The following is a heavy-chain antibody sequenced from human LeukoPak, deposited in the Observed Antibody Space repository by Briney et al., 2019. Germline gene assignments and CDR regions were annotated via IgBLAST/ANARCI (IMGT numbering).Heavy chain of an antibody. Sequence: GGSLRLSCVVSGFTFSSYAMSWVRQAPGKGLEWVSTISGTGSSTYYADSAKGRFTISRDNSKDTLFLQLNSLTAADTAMYFCAKASVAIPQYCNSWGQGTLVTVSS. CDR3: AKASVAIPQYCNS. CDR1: GFTFSSYA. V-gene: IGHV3-23*01. J-gene: IGHJ5*02. D-gene: IGHD2-2*02. CDR2: ISGTGSST.